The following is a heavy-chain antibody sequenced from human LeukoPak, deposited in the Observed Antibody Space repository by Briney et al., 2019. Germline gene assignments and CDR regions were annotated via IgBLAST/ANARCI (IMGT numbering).Heavy chain of an antibody. D-gene: IGHD1-26*01. CDR3: ARGSEGATDY. CDR2: MNPNSGGT. V-gene: IGHV1-2*02. CDR1: GYTFTSYD. Sequence: ASVKVSCKASGYTFTSYDINWVRQATGQGLEWMGWMNPNSGGTNYAQKFQGRVTMTRDTSISTAYMELSRLRSDDTAVYYCARGSEGATDYWGQGTLVTVSS. J-gene: IGHJ4*02.